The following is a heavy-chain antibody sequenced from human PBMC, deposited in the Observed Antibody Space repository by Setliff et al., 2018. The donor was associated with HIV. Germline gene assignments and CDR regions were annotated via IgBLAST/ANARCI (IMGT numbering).Heavy chain of an antibody. Sequence: GASVKVSCKASGYAFTVYYVHWVRQAPGRGLEWMGWINTNSGDTNLAQKFQGRVTMTRDTSISTAYMELSGLRSDDTAIYYCARGLTTVTAVDYWGQGALVTVSS. CDR2: INTNSGDT. CDR3: ARGLTTVTAVDY. D-gene: IGHD4-17*01. CDR1: GYAFTVYY. J-gene: IGHJ4*02. V-gene: IGHV1-2*02.